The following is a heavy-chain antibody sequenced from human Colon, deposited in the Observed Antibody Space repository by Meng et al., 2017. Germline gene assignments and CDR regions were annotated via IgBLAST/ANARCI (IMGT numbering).Heavy chain of an antibody. J-gene: IGHJ4*02. Sequence: GGSLRLSCAASGFTFSSYAMHWVRQAPGKGLEWVAVISYDGSNKYYADSVKGRFTISRDNSKNTLYLQMNSLRAEDTAVYYYARVGLLWFGESYYFDYWGQGTRVTVAS. D-gene: IGHD3-10*01. CDR3: ARVGLLWFGESYYFDY. CDR2: ISYDGSNK. CDR1: GFTFSSYA. V-gene: IGHV3-30*04.